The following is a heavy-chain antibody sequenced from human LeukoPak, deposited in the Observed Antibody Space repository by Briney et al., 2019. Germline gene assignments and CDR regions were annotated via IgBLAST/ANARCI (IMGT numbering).Heavy chain of an antibody. J-gene: IGHJ4*02. Sequence: GGSLRLSCAASGFTFSSHWMHWVRQAPGKGLVWVSRLKSDGRSTSYADSVKGRFTISRDNAKNTLYLQMNSLRAEDTAVYYCARAGARFEEQLGFDYWGQGTLVTVSS. CDR2: LKSDGRST. D-gene: IGHD6-13*01. CDR1: GFTFSSHW. CDR3: ARAGARFEEQLGFDY. V-gene: IGHV3-74*01.